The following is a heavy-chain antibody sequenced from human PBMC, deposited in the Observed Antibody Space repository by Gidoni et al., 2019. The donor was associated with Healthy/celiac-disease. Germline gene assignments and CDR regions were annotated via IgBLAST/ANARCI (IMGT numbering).Heavy chain of an antibody. CDR2: ISYDGSNK. CDR1: GFTFSSYG. Sequence: QVQLVASGGGAVQPGRSLRLSCAAYGFTFSSYGMHWVRQAPGKGLECVAVISYDGSNKYYADSVKGRFTISRDNSKNTLYLQMNSLRAEDTAVYYCAKGSITIFGVVKYGMDVWGQGTTVTVSS. V-gene: IGHV3-30*18. CDR3: AKGSITIFGVVKYGMDV. D-gene: IGHD3-3*01. J-gene: IGHJ6*02.